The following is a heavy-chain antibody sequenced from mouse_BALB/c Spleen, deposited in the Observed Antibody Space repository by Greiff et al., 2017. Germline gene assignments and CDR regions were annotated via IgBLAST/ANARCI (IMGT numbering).Heavy chain of an antibody. CDR1: GYSITSGYY. CDR2: ISYDGSN. CDR3: ARGDGNYSAWFAY. J-gene: IGHJ3*01. D-gene: IGHD2-1*01. V-gene: IGHV3-6*02. Sequence: EVQLVESGPGLVKPSQSLSLTCSVTGYSITSGYYWNWIRQFPGNKLEWVGYISYDGSNNYNPSLKNRISITRDTSKNQFFLKLNSVTTEDTATYYCARGDGNYSAWFAYWGQGTLVTVSA.